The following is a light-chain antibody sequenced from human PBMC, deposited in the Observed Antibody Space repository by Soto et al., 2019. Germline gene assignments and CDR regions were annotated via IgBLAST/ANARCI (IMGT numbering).Light chain of an antibody. CDR3: QQRSKWPLT. Sequence: EIVLTQSPATLSLSPGERATLSCRASQSVSSYLAGYQQKPGQAPRLLIDDASNRATSIPARFSGSGSGTGFTLTISSREPEDFAVYYCQQRSKWPLTFGGGTKVEIK. CDR2: DAS. V-gene: IGKV3-11*01. CDR1: QSVSSY. J-gene: IGKJ4*01.